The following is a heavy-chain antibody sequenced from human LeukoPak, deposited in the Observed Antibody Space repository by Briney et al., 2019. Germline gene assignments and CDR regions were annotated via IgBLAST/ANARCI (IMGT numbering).Heavy chain of an antibody. J-gene: IGHJ3*02. Sequence: GALRLSCAASGFIFNSYAMSWVRQAPGKGLGWVSGISGSGGSTYYADSVKGRFTISRDNSKNTLYLQMNSLRAEDTAVYYCAREGYNWNYDAVGDAFDIWGQGTMVTVSS. V-gene: IGHV3-23*01. D-gene: IGHD1-7*01. CDR3: AREGYNWNYDAVGDAFDI. CDR1: GFIFNSYA. CDR2: ISGSGGST.